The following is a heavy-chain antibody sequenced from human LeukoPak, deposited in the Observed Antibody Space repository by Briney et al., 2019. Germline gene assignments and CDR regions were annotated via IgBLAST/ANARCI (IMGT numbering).Heavy chain of an antibody. J-gene: IGHJ5*02. CDR2: INHSGST. D-gene: IGHD6-13*01. CDR1: GGSFSGYY. CDR3: ARDGIAAAVGFDP. Sequence: PSETLSLTCAVYGGSFSGYYWSWIRQPPGKGLEWIGEINHSGSTNYNPSLKSRVTMSVDTSKNQFSLKLSSVTAADTAVYYCARDGIAAAVGFDPWGQGTLVTVSS. V-gene: IGHV4-34*01.